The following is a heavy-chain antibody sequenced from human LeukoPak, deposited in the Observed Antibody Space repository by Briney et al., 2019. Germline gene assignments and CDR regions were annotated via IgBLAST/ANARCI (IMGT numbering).Heavy chain of an antibody. J-gene: IGHJ4*02. V-gene: IGHV3-21*01. CDR2: ISSSSSYI. Sequence: GGSLRLSCAASGFTFSSYSMNWVRQAPGKGLEWVSSISSSSSYIYYADSVKGRFTISRGNAKNSLYLQMNSLRAEDTAVYYCARSRDGYNFVYWGQGTLVTVSS. CDR1: GFTFSSYS. D-gene: IGHD5-24*01. CDR3: ARSRDGYNFVY.